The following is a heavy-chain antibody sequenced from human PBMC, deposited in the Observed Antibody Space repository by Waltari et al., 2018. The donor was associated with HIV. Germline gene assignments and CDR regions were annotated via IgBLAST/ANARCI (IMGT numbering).Heavy chain of an antibody. CDR2: VNYSGST. CDR1: GGSFSGYQ. D-gene: IGHD3-3*01. Sequence: QVQLQQWGAGLLKPSETLSLTCAVHGGSFSGYQWTWIRQPAGKGLEWIGEVNYSGSTKYNPSLKSRVTISIDTSKNQFFLKLSPVTAADTAIYYCARGGSKIEVVKGRGFPYWGQGTLVTVSS. V-gene: IGHV4-34*02. CDR3: ARGGSKIEVVKGRGFPY. J-gene: IGHJ4*02.